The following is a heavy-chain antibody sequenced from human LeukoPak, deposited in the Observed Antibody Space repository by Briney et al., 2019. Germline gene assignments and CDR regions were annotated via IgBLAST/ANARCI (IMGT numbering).Heavy chain of an antibody. Sequence: PGGSLRLSCAASGFTFSSYAMSWVRQAPGKGLEWVSAISGSGGSTYYADSVKGRFTISRDNSKNTLYLQMNSLRAEDTAVYYCARQYYDFWSGYLHGFDYWGQGTLVTVSS. D-gene: IGHD3-3*01. J-gene: IGHJ4*02. CDR3: ARQYYDFWSGYLHGFDY. CDR1: GFTFSSYA. CDR2: ISGSGGST. V-gene: IGHV3-23*01.